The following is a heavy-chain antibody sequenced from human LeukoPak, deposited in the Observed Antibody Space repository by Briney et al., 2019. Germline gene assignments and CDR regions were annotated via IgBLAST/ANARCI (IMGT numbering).Heavy chain of an antibody. CDR2: ISTYNADT. D-gene: IGHD3-9*01. CDR1: GYTFTSYG. J-gene: IGHJ4*02. CDR3: ARDPGQYYDILTGYYTPYYFDY. V-gene: IGHV1-18*01. Sequence: ASVRVSCKASGYTFTSYGISWVRQAPGQGLEWMGWISTYNADTDYAQKFQGRVTMTTETSTSTAYMELRSLTSDDTAVYYCARDPGQYYDILTGYYTPYYFDYWGQGTLVTVSS.